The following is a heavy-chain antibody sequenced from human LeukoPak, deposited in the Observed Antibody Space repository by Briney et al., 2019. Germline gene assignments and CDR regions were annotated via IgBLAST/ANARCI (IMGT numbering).Heavy chain of an antibody. CDR3: ARAETVLWFGELLRGRTTFDP. D-gene: IGHD3-10*01. V-gene: IGHV1-69*13. CDR1: GGTFSSYA. CDR2: IIPIFGTA. J-gene: IGHJ5*02. Sequence: SVKVSCKASGGTFSSYAISWVRQAPGQGLEWMGGIIPIFGTANYAQKFQGRVTITADESTSTAYMELSSLRSEDTAVYYCARAETVLWFGELLRGRTTFDPWGQGTLVTVSS.